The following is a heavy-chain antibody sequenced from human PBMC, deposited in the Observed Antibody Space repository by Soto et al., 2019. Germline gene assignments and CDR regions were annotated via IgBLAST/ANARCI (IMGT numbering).Heavy chain of an antibody. CDR2: ISGSGGGT. CDR1: GFTFSIYA. CDR3: ANGRDSWLYRIDY. D-gene: IGHD3-9*01. Sequence: GGSLRLSCAASGFTFSIYAMSWVRQAPGKGLEWVSAISGSGGGTYYADSVKGRFTISRDNSKNTLYLQMNSLRAEDTAVYYCANGRDSWLYRIDYWGRGTLVTVSS. J-gene: IGHJ4*02. V-gene: IGHV3-23*01.